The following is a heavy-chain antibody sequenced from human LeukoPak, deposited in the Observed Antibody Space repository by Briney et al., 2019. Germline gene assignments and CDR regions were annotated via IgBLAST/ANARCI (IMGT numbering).Heavy chain of an antibody. CDR1: GFGFSDSY. CDR3: ARDPMTTVTN. D-gene: IGHD4-17*01. J-gene: IGHJ4*02. Sequence: GSLRLSCVVSGFGFSDSYMTWIRQPPGKGLEWIGSIYYSGSTYYNPSLKSRVTISVDTSKNQFSLKLSSVTAADTAVYYCARDPMTTVTNWGQGTLVTVSS. CDR2: IYYSGST. V-gene: IGHV4-38-2*02.